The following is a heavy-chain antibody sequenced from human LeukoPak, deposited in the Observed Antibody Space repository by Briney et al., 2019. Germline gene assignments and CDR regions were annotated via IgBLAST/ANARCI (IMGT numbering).Heavy chain of an antibody. CDR3: TRRGRGLYYYDSSGYQD. J-gene: IGHJ4*02. D-gene: IGHD3-22*01. Sequence: PGRSLRLSGTASGFTFGDYAMSWVRQAPGKGLEWVGFIRSKAYGGTTEYAASVKGRFTISRDDSKSIAYLQMNSLKTEDTAVYYCTRRGRGLYYYDSSGYQDWGQGTLVTVSS. V-gene: IGHV3-49*04. CDR2: IRSKAYGGTT. CDR1: GFTFGDYA.